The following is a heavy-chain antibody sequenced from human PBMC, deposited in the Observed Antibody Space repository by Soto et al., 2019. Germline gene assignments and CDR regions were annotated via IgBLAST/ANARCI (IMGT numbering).Heavy chain of an antibody. J-gene: IGHJ5*02. V-gene: IGHV5-51*01. CDR2: IYPGDSDT. Sequence: GESLKISCKGSGYSFTSYWIGWVRQMPVKGLEWMGIIYPGDSDTRYSPSIQGQVTISADKSISTAYLQWSSLKASDTAMYYCAIHRPASVYNWFDPWGQGTLVTVSS. CDR1: GYSFTSYW. D-gene: IGHD6-25*01. CDR3: AIHRPASVYNWFDP.